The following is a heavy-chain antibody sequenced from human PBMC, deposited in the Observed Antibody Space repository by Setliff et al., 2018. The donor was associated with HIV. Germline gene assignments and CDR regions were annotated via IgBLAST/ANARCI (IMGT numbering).Heavy chain of an antibody. CDR3: ARAVLTPGGPFDF. CDR1: GDSLRRHY. V-gene: IGHV4-59*11. CDR2: LYDSGPA. D-gene: IGHD1-20*01. Sequence: KSSETLSLTCDVSGDSLRRHYWSWMRQPPGKRPQWVGYLYDSGPANYNPSLMGRVSMSLDTSKNQFSLRLTSVIPADTAVYYCARAVLTPGGPFDFWGQGTMVTVSS. J-gene: IGHJ3*01.